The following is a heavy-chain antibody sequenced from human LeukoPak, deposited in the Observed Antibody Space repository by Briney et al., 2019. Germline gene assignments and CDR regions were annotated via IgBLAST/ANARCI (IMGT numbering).Heavy chain of an antibody. CDR1: GGSISSYY. CDR2: IYYSGST. D-gene: IGHD3-22*01. J-gene: IGHJ4*02. V-gene: IGHV4-59*08. Sequence: NTSEPLSLTCTVSGGSISSYYWSWVRQPPGKGLEWIGYIYYSGSTKYNPSLKGRATISVDTSRNQFSLKLSSVTAADTAVYYCARHKDHYDSSGYYSPSDYWSQGTLVTVSS. CDR3: ARHKDHYDSSGYYSPSDY.